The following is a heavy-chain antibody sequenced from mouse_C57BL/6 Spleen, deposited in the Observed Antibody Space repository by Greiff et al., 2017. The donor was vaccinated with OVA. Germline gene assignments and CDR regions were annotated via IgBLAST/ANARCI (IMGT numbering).Heavy chain of an antibody. D-gene: IGHD1-1*01. CDR3: ARGDYGSYWYFDV. V-gene: IGHV1-82*01. J-gene: IGHJ1*03. CDR2: IYPGDGDT. CDR1: GYAFSSSW. Sequence: VQLQQPGPELVKPGASVKISCKASGYAFSSSWMNWVKQRPGKGLEWIGRIYPGDGDTNYNGKFKGKATLTADKSSSTAYMQLSSLTSEDSAVYCCARGDYGSYWYFDVWGTGTTVTVSS.